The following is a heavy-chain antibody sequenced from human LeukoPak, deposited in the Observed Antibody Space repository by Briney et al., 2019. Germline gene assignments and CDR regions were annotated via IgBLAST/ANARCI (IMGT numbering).Heavy chain of an antibody. J-gene: IGHJ4*02. Sequence: SQTLSLTCALSGDSVSGNSATWNWIRQSPSRGLEWLGRTYYRSKWYNDYALSVKSRISINSDTSKNQFSLQLNSVTPEDTAVYYCASGSLEFDNWGQGTLVTVSS. CDR1: GDSVSGNSAT. CDR3: ASGSLEFDN. CDR2: TYYRSKWYN. D-gene: IGHD1-1*01. V-gene: IGHV6-1*01.